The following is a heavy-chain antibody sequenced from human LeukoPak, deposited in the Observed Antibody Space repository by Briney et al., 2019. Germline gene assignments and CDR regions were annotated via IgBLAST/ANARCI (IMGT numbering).Heavy chain of an antibody. D-gene: IGHD3-3*01. CDR1: GYTFTSYA. Sequence: GASVKVSCKASGYTFTSYAMHWVRQAPGQRLEWMGWINAGNGNTKYSQKFQGRVTITRDTSASTAYMELSSLRSEDTAVYYCARDGRYYDFWSGSSSGDPYYFDYWGQGTLVTVSS. CDR2: INAGNGNT. CDR3: ARDGRYYDFWSGSSSGDPYYFDY. V-gene: IGHV1-3*01. J-gene: IGHJ4*02.